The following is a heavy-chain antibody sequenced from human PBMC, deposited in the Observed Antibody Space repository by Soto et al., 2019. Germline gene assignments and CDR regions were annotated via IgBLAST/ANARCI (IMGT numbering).Heavy chain of an antibody. CDR3: AREGRIAGGFDY. D-gene: IGHD1-20*01. V-gene: IGHV3-30-3*01. J-gene: IGHJ4*02. CDR1: GFIFSSYA. CDR2: ISYDGSNK. Sequence: QVQLVESGGGVVKLGRSLRLSCAASGFIFSSYAMHWVRQAPGKGLEWVAVISYDGSNKYYAESVKGRFTISRDNSKNTLYLQMNSLRAEDTAVYYCAREGRIAGGFDYWGQGTLVTVSS.